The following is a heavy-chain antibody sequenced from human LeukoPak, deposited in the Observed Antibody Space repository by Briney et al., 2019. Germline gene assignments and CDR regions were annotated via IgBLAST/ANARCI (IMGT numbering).Heavy chain of an antibody. CDR1: GFTFSSYS. D-gene: IGHD3-9*01. Sequence: GGSLRLSCAASGFTFSSYSMNWVRQAPGKGLEWVSSISSSSYIYYADSVKGRFTISRDNAKNSLYLQMNSLRAEDTAVYYCAKGLLRYFDWLLSHWGQGTLVTVSS. CDR2: ISSSSYI. V-gene: IGHV3-21*01. CDR3: AKGLLRYFDWLLSH. J-gene: IGHJ4*02.